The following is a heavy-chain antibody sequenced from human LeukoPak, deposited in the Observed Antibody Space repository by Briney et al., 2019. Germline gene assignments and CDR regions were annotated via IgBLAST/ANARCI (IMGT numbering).Heavy chain of an antibody. V-gene: IGHV3-66*01. J-gene: IGHJ2*01. CDR3: ARDRGVYDILTGYSISPKNWYFDL. CDR2: IYSGGST. CDR1: GFTVSSNY. Sequence: GGSLRLSCAASGFTVSSNYMSWVRQAPGKGLEWVSVIYSGGSTHYADSVKGRFTISRDNSKNTLYLQMNSLRAEDTAVYYCARDRGVYDILTGYSISPKNWYFDLWGRGTLVTVSS. D-gene: IGHD3-9*01.